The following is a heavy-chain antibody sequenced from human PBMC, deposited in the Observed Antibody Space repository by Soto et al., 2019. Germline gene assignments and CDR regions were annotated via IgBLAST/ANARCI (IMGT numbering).Heavy chain of an antibody. CDR3: ARGREYYGTTLG. Sequence: VASVKVSCKASGGTFSSYAISWVRQAPGQGLEWMGGIIPIFGTANYAQKFQGRVTITADESTSTAYMELSSLRSEDTAVYYCARGREYYGTTLGWGQGTLVTVSS. D-gene: IGHD3-10*01. J-gene: IGHJ4*02. V-gene: IGHV1-69*13. CDR2: IIPIFGTA. CDR1: GGTFSSYA.